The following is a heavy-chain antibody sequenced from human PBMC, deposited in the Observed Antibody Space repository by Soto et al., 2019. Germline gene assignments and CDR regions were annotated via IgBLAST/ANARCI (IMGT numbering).Heavy chain of an antibody. CDR2: FDPEDGET. CDR1: GYTITVLS. J-gene: IGHJ4*02. CDR3: ATVYPVV. Sequence: ASVKVSCKISGYTITVLSMHWVRQAPGKGLEWMGGFDPEDGETIYAQKFQGRVTMTEDTSTDTAYMELSSLRSEDTAVYYCATVYPVVWGQGTLVTVSS. V-gene: IGHV1-24*01.